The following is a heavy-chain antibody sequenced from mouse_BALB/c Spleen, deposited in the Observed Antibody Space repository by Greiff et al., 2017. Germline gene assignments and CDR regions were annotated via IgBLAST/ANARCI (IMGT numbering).Heavy chain of an antibody. CDR3: ARDYYDYDGFAY. Sequence: EVMLVESGGGLVKPGGSLKLSCAASGFTFSSYGMSWVRQTPDKRLEWVATISSGGSYTYYPDSVKGRFTISRDNAKNTLYLQMSSLKSEDTAMYYCARDYYDYDGFAYWGQGTLVTVSA. CDR2: ISSGGSYT. D-gene: IGHD2-4*01. V-gene: IGHV5-6*03. J-gene: IGHJ3*01. CDR1: GFTFSSYG.